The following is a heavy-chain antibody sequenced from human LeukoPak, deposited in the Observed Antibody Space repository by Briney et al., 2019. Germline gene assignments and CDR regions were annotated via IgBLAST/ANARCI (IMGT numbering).Heavy chain of an antibody. CDR3: ATLMDYYGSGSLYDAFDI. V-gene: IGHV4-59*08. J-gene: IGHJ3*02. Sequence: SETLSLTCTVSGGSISSYYRSWIRQPPGKGLEWIGYIYYSGSTNHDPSLKSRVTISVDTSKNQFSLKLSSVTAADTAVYYCATLMDYYGSGSLYDAFDIWGQGTMVTVSS. D-gene: IGHD3-10*01. CDR1: GGSISSYY. CDR2: IYYSGST.